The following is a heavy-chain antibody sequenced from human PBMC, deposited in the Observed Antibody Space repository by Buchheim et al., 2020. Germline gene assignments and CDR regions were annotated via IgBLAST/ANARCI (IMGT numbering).Heavy chain of an antibody. CDR3: AKDPGHCSGTNCYSPWYFDL. V-gene: IGHV3-23*01. Sequence: EVQLLESGGGLVQPGGSLRLSCAASGFTFSSYAMTWVRQAPGKGLEWVSAISDGGGSTYYADSVKGRFTISRDNSKNSLYLQMNSLGAEDTAIYYCAKDPGHCSGTNCYSPWYFDLWGRGTL. CDR1: GFTFSSYA. J-gene: IGHJ2*01. CDR2: ISDGGGST. D-gene: IGHD2-15*01.